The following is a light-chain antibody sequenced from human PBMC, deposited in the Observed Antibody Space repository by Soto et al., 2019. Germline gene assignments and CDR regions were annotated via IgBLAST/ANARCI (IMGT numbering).Light chain of an antibody. V-gene: IGKV4-1*01. CDR1: QSVLYSSNNKNY. Sequence: DIVMTQSPDSLAVSLGERATINCRSSQSVLYSSNNKNYLAWYRQKPGKAPKLLIYKASTLKSGVPSRFSGSGSGTEFTLTISSLQPDDFATYYCQHYNSYSEAFGQGTKVDIK. CDR3: QHYNSYSEA. J-gene: IGKJ1*01. CDR2: KAS.